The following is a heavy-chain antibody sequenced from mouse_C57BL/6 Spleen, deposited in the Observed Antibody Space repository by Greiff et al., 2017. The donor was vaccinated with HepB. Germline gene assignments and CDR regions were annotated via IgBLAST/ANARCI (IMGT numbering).Heavy chain of an antibody. CDR2: IFPGSGST. V-gene: IGHV1-75*01. Sequence: VQLQQSGPELVKPGASVKISCKASGYTFTDYYINWVKQRPGQGLEWIGWIFPGSGSTYYNEKFKGKATLTVDKSSSTAYMLLSSLTSEDSAVYFCARWYYGSSSNYFDYWGQGTTLTVSS. J-gene: IGHJ2*01. CDR1: GYTFTDYY. CDR3: ARWYYGSSSNYFDY. D-gene: IGHD1-1*01.